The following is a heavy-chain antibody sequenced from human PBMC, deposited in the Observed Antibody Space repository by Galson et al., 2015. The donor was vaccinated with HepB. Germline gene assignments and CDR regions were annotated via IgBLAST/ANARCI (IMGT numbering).Heavy chain of an antibody. D-gene: IGHD3-22*01. CDR2: MNPNSGNT. Sequence: SVKVSCKASGYTFTSYDINWVRQATGQGLEWMGWMNPNSGNTGYAQKFQGRVTMTRNTSISTAYMELSSLRSEDTAVYYCARGGRNTMIVVVISPWDYYYGMDVWGQGTTVTVSS. J-gene: IGHJ6*02. CDR1: GYTFTSYD. V-gene: IGHV1-8*01. CDR3: ARGGRNTMIVVVISPWDYYYGMDV.